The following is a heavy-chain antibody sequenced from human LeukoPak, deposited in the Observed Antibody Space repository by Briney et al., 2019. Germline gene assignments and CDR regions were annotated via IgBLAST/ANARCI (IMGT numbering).Heavy chain of an antibody. D-gene: IGHD6-13*01. V-gene: IGHV3-21*01. CDR1: GFTFSSYS. CDR3: ARRYSSWHANWFDP. J-gene: IGHJ5*02. Sequence: GGSLRLSCAASGFTFSSYSMNWVRQAPGKVLEWVSSISSSSSYIYYADSVKGRFTISRDNAKNSLYLQMNSLRAEDTAVYYCARRYSSWHANWFDPWGQGTLVTVSS. CDR2: ISSSSSYI.